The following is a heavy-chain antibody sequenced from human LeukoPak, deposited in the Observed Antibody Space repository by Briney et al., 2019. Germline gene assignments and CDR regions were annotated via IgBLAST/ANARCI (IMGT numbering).Heavy chain of an antibody. Sequence: PGGSLRLSCAASGFTYSSYAMSWVRQAPGKGLAWVSTISGGSGSTYCAGSVKGRFTISRDNSKNFLYLQMNSLRAEDTAVYYCARERIYFGSGRDLTDARLFYYYGMDVWGQGTTVTVS. CDR2: ISGGSGST. CDR3: ARERIYFGSGRDLTDARLFYYYGMDV. D-gene: IGHD3-10*01. J-gene: IGHJ6*02. CDR1: GFTYSSYA. V-gene: IGHV3-23*01.